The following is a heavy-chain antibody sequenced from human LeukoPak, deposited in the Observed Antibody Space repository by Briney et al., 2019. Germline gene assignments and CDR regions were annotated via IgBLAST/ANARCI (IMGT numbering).Heavy chain of an antibody. Sequence: ASVKVSCKASGYTFTSYGISWVRQAPGQGLEWMGWISAYNGNTNYAQKLQGRVTMTTDTSTSTAYMELRSLRSDDTAVYYCAREGVKYYDFRSGYYPPDYWGQGTLVTVSS. V-gene: IGHV1-18*01. CDR2: ISAYNGNT. CDR1: GYTFTSYG. CDR3: AREGVKYYDFRSGYYPPDY. J-gene: IGHJ4*02. D-gene: IGHD3-3*01.